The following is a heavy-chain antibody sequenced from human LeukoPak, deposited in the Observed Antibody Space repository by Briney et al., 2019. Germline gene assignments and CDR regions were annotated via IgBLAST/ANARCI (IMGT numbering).Heavy chain of an antibody. D-gene: IGHD5-18*01. V-gene: IGHV4-34*01. J-gene: IGHJ3*02. CDR2: INHSGST. Sequence: SETLSLTCAVYGGSFSGYYWSWIRQPPGKGLEWIGEINHSGSTNYNPSLKSRVTISVDTSKNQFSLKLSSVTAADTAVYYCARVDTAMVRAFDIWGQGTMVTVPS. CDR1: GGSFSGYY. CDR3: ARVDTAMVRAFDI.